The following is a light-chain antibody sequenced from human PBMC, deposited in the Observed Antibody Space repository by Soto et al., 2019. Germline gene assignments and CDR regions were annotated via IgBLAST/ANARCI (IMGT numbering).Light chain of an antibody. Sequence: QSVLTQPPSVSGAPGQRVTISCTGSSSNIGAGHDVHWYQQLPGSAPKLLIYGSRNRPSGVPDRFSGSRSGTSASLAITGLQAEDDADYYCQSYDSSLSAHYVFGTGTKVTVL. CDR3: QSYDSSLSAHYV. CDR2: GSR. J-gene: IGLJ1*01. CDR1: SSNIGAGHD. V-gene: IGLV1-40*01.